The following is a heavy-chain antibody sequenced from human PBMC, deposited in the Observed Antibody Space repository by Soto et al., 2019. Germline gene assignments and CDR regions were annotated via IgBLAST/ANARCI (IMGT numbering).Heavy chain of an antibody. CDR1: GGSISSGDYY. CDR3: ARGSNNAIFGVVKVFDY. Sequence: QVQLQESGPGLVKPSQTLSLTCTVSGGSISSGDYYWSWIRQPPGKGLEWIGYIYYSGSTYYNPSLKSRVTISVDTSKNQCSLKLSSGTAADTAVYYCARGSNNAIFGVVKVFDYWGQGTLVTVSS. D-gene: IGHD3-3*01. J-gene: IGHJ4*02. CDR2: IYYSGST. V-gene: IGHV4-30-4*01.